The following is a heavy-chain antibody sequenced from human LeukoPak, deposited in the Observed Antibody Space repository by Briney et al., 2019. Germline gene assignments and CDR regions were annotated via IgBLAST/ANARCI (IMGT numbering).Heavy chain of an antibody. D-gene: IGHD2-21*02. Sequence: ASVKVSCKASGYTFTSYYMHWVRQAPGQGLEWMGIINPSDGSTNYAQKFQGRIAMTRDTSTSTVYMELSSLRSEDTAVYYCARAVTKWAGYFDYWGQGTLVTVSS. J-gene: IGHJ4*02. CDR1: GYTFTSYY. V-gene: IGHV1-46*01. CDR2: INPSDGST. CDR3: ARAVTKWAGYFDY.